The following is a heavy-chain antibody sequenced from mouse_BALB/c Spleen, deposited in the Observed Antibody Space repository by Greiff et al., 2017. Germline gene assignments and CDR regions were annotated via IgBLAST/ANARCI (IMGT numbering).Heavy chain of an antibody. CDR1: GFNIKDYY. CDR2: IDPENGNP. Sequence: VQLQQSGAELVRPGAFVKLSCKASGFNIKDYYMHWVKQRPEQGLEWIGWIDPENGNPIYDPKFQGKASITADTSSNTAYLQLSSLKSEDTAVYYCALYDYDGYAMDYWGQGTSVTVSS. V-gene: IGHV14-1*02. J-gene: IGHJ4*01. D-gene: IGHD2-4*01. CDR3: ALYDYDGYAMDY.